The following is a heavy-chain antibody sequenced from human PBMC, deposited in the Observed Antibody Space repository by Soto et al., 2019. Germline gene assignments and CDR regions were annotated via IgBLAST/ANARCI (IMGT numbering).Heavy chain of an antibody. CDR2: LYFNGNT. CDR3: VRPGCGWSFDC. D-gene: IGHD6-19*01. CDR1: GASISTYY. V-gene: IGHV4-59*01. Sequence: PSQTLSLTCTVTGASISTYYWSRIRQPPGNRLKWLGYLYFNGNTDYYPSLKGRVTIAVDTSKNQFSLNLSSVTTTVTAVYYRVRPGCGWSFDCWGLGTLVIVS. J-gene: IGHJ4*02.